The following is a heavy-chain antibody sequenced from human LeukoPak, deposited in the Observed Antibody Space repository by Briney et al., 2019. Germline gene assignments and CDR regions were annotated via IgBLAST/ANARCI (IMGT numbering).Heavy chain of an antibody. CDR1: GGTFSSYA. CDR2: IIPILGIA. J-gene: IGHJ4*02. Sequence: SVKVSCKASGGTFSSYAISGVRQAPGQGLEWMGRIIPILGIANYAQKFQGRVTVTADKSTSTAYMELSSLRSEDTAVYYCARDSENDYWGQGTLVTVSS. V-gene: IGHV1-69*04. CDR3: ARDSENDY.